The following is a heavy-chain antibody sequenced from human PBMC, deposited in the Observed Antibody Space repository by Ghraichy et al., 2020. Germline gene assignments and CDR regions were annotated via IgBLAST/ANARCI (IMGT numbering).Heavy chain of an antibody. V-gene: IGHV4-59*08. J-gene: IGHJ6*02. CDR1: GGSISSYY. D-gene: IGHD3-3*01. CDR3: ARADFWSGYRYYYGMDV. CDR2: IYYSGST. Sequence: GSLRLSCTVSGGSISSYYWSWIRQPPGKGLEWIGYIYYSGSTNYNPSLKSRVTISVDTSKNQFSLKLSSVTAADTAVYYCARADFWSGYRYYYGMDVWGQGTTVTVSS.